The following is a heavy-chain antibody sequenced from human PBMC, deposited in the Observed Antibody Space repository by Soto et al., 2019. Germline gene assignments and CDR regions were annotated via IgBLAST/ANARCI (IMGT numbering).Heavy chain of an antibody. CDR1: GGSVSSGSYY. CDR2: IYYSGST. J-gene: IGHJ6*02. D-gene: IGHD2-21*02. CDR3: ARDKHIVVVTATYGMDV. Sequence: LSLTCTVSGGSVSSGSYYWSWIRQPPGKGLEWIGYIYYSGSTNYNPSLKSRVTISVDTSKNQFSLKLSSVTAADTAVYYCARDKHIVVVTATYGMDVWGQGTTVTVSS. V-gene: IGHV4-61*01.